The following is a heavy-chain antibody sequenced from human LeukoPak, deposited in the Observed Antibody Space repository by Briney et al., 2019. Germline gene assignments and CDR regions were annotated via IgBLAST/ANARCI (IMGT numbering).Heavy chain of an antibody. J-gene: IGHJ4*02. CDR2: IYYSGST. CDR1: GGSISSAPYY. V-gene: IGHV4-31*03. CDR3: ARVVVGATLFDY. Sequence: SETLSLTCTVSGGSISSAPYYWSWIRQHPGKGLEWIGYIYYSGSTYYNPSLKSRVTISVDTSKNQFSLKLSSVTAADTAVYYCARVVVGATLFDYWGQGTLVTVSS. D-gene: IGHD1-26*01.